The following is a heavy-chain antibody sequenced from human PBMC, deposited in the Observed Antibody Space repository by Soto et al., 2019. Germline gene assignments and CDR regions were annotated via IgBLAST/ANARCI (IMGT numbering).Heavy chain of an antibody. V-gene: IGHV1-3*01. Sequence: ASVKVSCKASGYTFTSYAMHWVRQAPGQRLEWMGWINAGNGNTKYSQKFQGRVTITRDTSASTAYMELSSLRSQDTAVYYCARDWLLASSGYDYWGQGTLVTVSS. J-gene: IGHJ4*02. CDR3: ARDWLLASSGYDY. CDR2: INAGNGNT. CDR1: GYTFTSYA. D-gene: IGHD3-22*01.